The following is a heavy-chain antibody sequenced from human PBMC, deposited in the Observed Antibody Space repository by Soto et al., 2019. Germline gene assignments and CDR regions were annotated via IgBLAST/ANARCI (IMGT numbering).Heavy chain of an antibody. V-gene: IGHV3-23*01. CDR2: VSGSGGTT. D-gene: IGHD3-22*01. Sequence: PGGSLRLSCAASGFTFSSYAMTLVRQAPGKGLEWVSAVSGSGGTTYYADSVKGRFTISRDNSKNTLYLQMNSLRAEDTAVYYCAAYYDSSGYSTDPYYFGYWGQGTLVTVSS. CDR3: AAYYDSSGYSTDPYYFGY. CDR1: GFTFSSYA. J-gene: IGHJ4*02.